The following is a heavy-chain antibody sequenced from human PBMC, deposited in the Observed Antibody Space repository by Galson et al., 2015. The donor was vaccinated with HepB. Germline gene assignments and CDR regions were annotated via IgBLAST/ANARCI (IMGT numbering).Heavy chain of an antibody. J-gene: IGHJ4*02. CDR2: ISYDGSNK. Sequence: SLRLSCAASGFMFSSYGMHWVRQAPGKGLEWVAVISYDGSNKYYADSVKGRFTISRDNSKNTLYLQMSSLRVEDAAVYYRARDKYRRGALSFFFDSWGRGTLVAVSS. D-gene: IGHD2-2*01. CDR1: GFMFSSYG. V-gene: IGHV3-30*03. CDR3: ARDKYRRGALSFFFDS.